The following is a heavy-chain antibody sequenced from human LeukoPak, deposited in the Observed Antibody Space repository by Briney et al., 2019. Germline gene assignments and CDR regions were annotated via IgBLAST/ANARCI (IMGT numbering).Heavy chain of an antibody. Sequence: GGSLRLSCAASGFTFSNAWMSWVRQAPGKGLEWVGRIKSKTDGGTTDYAAAVKGRFTISRDDSKITLYLQMHSLKAEGPAVYYCTTVLSMVRGVRRRFDYWGQGTLVTVSS. CDR3: TTVLSMVRGVRRRFDY. CDR1: GFTFSNAW. J-gene: IGHJ4*02. CDR2: IKSKTDGGTT. V-gene: IGHV3-15*01. D-gene: IGHD3-10*01.